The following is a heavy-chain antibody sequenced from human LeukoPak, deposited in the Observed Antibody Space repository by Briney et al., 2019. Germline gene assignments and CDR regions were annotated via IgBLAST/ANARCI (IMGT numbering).Heavy chain of an antibody. CDR1: GFTFSNYG. CDR3: AKDLLRDRWFGES. D-gene: IGHD3-10*01. Sequence: PGRSLRLSCAASGFTFSNYGMHWVRQAPDRGLEWVAFIRYEGSSKYYADSVKGRFTISRDNSKNTLYLQMDSLRPEDTAIYYCAKDLLRDRWFGESWGQGTLVSVSS. CDR2: IRYEGSSK. V-gene: IGHV3-30*02. J-gene: IGHJ5*02.